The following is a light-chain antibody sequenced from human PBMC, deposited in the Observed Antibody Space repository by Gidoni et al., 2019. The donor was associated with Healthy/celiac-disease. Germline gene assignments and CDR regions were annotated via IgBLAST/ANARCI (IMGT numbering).Light chain of an antibody. CDR3: QQAGT. CDR1: QSVSSY. Sequence: ELVLTQSPATLSLSPGERATLFCRASQSVSSYLAWYQQKPGQAPRLLIYDASNRATGIPARCSGSGSGTDFTLTISSLEPEDFAVYYCQQAGTFGQGTRLEIK. V-gene: IGKV3-11*01. CDR2: DAS. J-gene: IGKJ5*01.